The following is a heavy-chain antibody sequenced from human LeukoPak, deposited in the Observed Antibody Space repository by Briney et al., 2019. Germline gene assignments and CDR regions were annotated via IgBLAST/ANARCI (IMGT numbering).Heavy chain of an antibody. V-gene: IGHV3-23*01. CDR2: ISGSGGST. CDR3: ARTSVAAAISPYYFDY. CDR1: GFTFSSYG. Sequence: PGGSLRLSCAASGFTFSSYGMSWVRPAPGKGLEWVSDISGSGGSTYYADSVKGRFTISRDHSKNTLYLQMNSLRAEDTAVYYCARTSVAAAISPYYFDYWGQGTLVTVSS. J-gene: IGHJ4*02. D-gene: IGHD2-2*02.